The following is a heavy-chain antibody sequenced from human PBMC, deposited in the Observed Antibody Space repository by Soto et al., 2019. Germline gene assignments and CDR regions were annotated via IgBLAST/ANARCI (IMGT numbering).Heavy chain of an antibody. V-gene: IGHV1-18*01. CDR1: GYTFTTYG. D-gene: IGHD3-9*01. Sequence: QAQLVQSGAEVKKPGASVKVSCKASGYTFTTYGVSWVRQAPGQGLEWMGWISPYSGATDFAPKFLARSSLTSDTSTRTAYIDISNLRSDDTAVYFCARAPRYDTIIGWLSYYALAVWGQGTPVNVS. CDR3: ARAPRYDTIIGWLSYYALAV. CDR2: ISPYSGAT. J-gene: IGHJ6*02.